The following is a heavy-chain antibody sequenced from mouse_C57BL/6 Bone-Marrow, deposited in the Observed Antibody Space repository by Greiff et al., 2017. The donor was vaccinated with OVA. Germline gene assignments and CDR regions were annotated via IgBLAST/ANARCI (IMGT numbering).Heavy chain of an antibody. CDR1: GFTFSSYT. CDR3: ARHDQPTFLCYAMDY. Sequence: EVKLVESGGGLVKPGGSLKLSCAASGFTFSSYTMSWVRQTPEKRLEWVATISGGGGTTYYPDSVKGRFTISRDNAKNTLYLQMSSLRSEYTALYYCARHDQPTFLCYAMDYWGQGTSVTVSS. J-gene: IGHJ4*01. D-gene: IGHD6-1*01. V-gene: IGHV5-9*01. CDR2: ISGGGGTT.